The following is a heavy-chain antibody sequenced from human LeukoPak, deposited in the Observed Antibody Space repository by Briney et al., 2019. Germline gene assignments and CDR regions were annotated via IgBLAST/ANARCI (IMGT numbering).Heavy chain of an antibody. V-gene: IGHV1-46*01. CDR3: AREETGGIDQGIYYYYGMDV. CDR1: GYTFTSFY. J-gene: IGHJ6*02. Sequence: ASVKVSCKASGYTFTSFYMHWVRQAPGQGLEWMGIINPSGGSSSYAQNFQGRVTMTRDTSTSTVYMELSSLRSEDTAVYYCAREETGGIDQGIYYYYGMDVWGQGTTVTVSS. CDR2: INPSGGSS. D-gene: IGHD1-14*01.